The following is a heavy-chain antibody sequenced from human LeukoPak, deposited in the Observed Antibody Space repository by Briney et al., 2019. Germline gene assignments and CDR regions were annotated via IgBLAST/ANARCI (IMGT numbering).Heavy chain of an antibody. J-gene: IGHJ4*02. CDR3: ARAPVGSSGWEFDY. CDR2: INHSGST. D-gene: IGHD6-19*01. Sequence: SETLSLTCAVYGGSFSGYYWSWIRQPPGKGLEWIGEINHSGSTNYNPSLKSRVTISVDTSKNQFSLKPSSVTAADTAVYYCARAPVGSSGWEFDYWGQGTLVTVSS. V-gene: IGHV4-34*01. CDR1: GGSFSGYY.